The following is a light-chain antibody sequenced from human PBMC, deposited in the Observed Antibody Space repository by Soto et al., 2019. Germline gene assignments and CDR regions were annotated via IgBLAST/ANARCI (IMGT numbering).Light chain of an antibody. J-gene: IGKJ1*01. CDR3: QQYDSYPWT. CDR1: QSTSNW. V-gene: IGKV1-5*03. Sequence: IRMTQAPSTLSASVGDRVTVTCRASQSTSNWLAWYQQRPGKAPKLLIYKASTLESGVPSRFSGSGSGTEFTLTISSLQPDDFATYYCQQYDSYPWTFGQGTKVDIK. CDR2: KAS.